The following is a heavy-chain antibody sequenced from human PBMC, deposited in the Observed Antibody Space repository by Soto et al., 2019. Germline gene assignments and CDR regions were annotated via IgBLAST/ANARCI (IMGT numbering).Heavy chain of an antibody. J-gene: IGHJ3*02. CDR2: INSDGSST. CDR3: ARYSGYDSDAFDI. Sequence: GGSLRLSCAASGFTFSSYWMRWVRQAPGKGLVWVSRINSDGSSTSYADSVKGRFTISRDNAKNTLYLQMNSLRAEDTAVYYCARYSGYDSDAFDIWGQGTMVTVS. V-gene: IGHV3-74*01. CDR1: GFTFSSYW. D-gene: IGHD5-12*01.